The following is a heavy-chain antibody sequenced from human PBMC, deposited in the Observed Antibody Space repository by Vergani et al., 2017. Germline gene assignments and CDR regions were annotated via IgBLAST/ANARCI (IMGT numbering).Heavy chain of an antibody. CDR1: GFTFISSA. CDR2: IVVGSGNT. Sequence: QMQLVQSGPEVKKPGTSVKVSCKASGFTFISSAVQWVRQARGQRLEWIGWIVVGSGNTNYAQKFQERVTIIRDMSTSTAYMELRSLRSEDTAVYYCAAPGSGSYSYYYGMDVWGQGTTVTVSS. D-gene: IGHD1-26*01. V-gene: IGHV1-58*01. J-gene: IGHJ6*02. CDR3: AAPGSGSYSYYYGMDV.